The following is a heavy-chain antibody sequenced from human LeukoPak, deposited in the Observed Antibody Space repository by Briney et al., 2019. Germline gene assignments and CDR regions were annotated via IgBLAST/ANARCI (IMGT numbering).Heavy chain of an antibody. V-gene: IGHV3-23*01. CDR3: AKGVAVASPYYFDY. Sequence: GGSLRLSCAASGFTFSSYAMSWVRQAPGKRLEWVSPISGSGSSTYYADSVKGRFTISRDNSKNTLYLQMNSLRAEDTAVYYCAKGVAVASPYYFDYWGQGTLVTVSS. D-gene: IGHD6-19*01. CDR2: ISGSGSST. J-gene: IGHJ4*02. CDR1: GFTFSSYA.